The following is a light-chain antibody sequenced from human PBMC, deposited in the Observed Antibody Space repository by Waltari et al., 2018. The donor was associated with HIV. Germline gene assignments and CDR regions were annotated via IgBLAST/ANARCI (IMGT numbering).Light chain of an antibody. CDR3: SSYTTSSTWV. V-gene: IGLV2-18*02. CDR1: SSDIGAYNH. J-gene: IGLJ3*02. Sequence: QSALTQPPSVSGSLGQSVTISCTGTSSDIGAYNHVSWYQQSPGTAPKLRIYEVTNRPSGVPVRFSGSKSGNTASLTISGLQADDEADYYCSSYTTSSTWVFGGGTKLTVL. CDR2: EVT.